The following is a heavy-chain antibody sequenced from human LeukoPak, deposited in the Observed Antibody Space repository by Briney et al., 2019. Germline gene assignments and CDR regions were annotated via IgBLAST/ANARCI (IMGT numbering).Heavy chain of an antibody. CDR1: GGSISSGGYY. V-gene: IGHV4-31*03. J-gene: IGHJ5*02. D-gene: IGHD6-19*01. Sequence: SSETLSLTCTVSGGSISSGGYYWSWIRQHPGKGLEWIGYIYYSGSTYYNPSLKSRVTISVDTSKNQFSLKLSSVTAADTAVYYCARDTTSTGGQWPGEPWFDPWGQGTLVTVSS. CDR3: ARDTTSTGGQWPGEPWFDP. CDR2: IYYSGST.